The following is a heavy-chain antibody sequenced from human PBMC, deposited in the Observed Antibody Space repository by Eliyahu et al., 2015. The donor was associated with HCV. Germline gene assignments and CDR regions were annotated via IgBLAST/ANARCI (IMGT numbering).Heavy chain of an antibody. V-gene: IGHV4-59*01. J-gene: IGHJ5*02. CDR2: IHYSGXT. D-gene: IGHD6-19*01. CDR3: ASGGGGIAVAGTGGWFDP. Sequence: QVQLQESGPGLVKPSETLSLTCTVSGXSITTXYWXWIRQPPGKGLEWIGNIHYSGXTNYNPSLKXRVTISVDTSKNQFSLNLTSVTAADTAVYYCASGGGGIAVAGTGGWFDPWGQGTLVTVSS. CDR1: GXSITTXY.